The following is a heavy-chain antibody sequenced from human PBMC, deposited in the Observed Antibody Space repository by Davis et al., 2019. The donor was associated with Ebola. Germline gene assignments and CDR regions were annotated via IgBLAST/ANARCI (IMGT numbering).Heavy chain of an antibody. CDR1: GFTFSGSA. J-gene: IGHJ4*02. Sequence: GESLNISCASSGFTFSGSAMHWVRQASGKGLAWVGRIRSKANSYATAYAASVKGRFTISRDDSKNTAYLQMNSLKTEDTAVYYCTGTIVGATRVDYWGQGTLVTVSS. CDR2: IRSKANSYAT. D-gene: IGHD1-26*01. V-gene: IGHV3-73*01. CDR3: TGTIVGATRVDY.